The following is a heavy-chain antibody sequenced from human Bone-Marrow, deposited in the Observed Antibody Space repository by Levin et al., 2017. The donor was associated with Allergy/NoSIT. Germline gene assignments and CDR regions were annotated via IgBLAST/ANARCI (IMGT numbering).Heavy chain of an antibody. D-gene: IGHD1-1*01. V-gene: IGHV3-21*01. Sequence: GGSLRLSCAASGFTFSTYNMNWVRQAPGKGLEWVSSTSTSGTSEYYAGSVRGRFTISRDNAMNSLYLQMNSLRAEDTALYYCARETSPGGFDYWGQGSLVTVSS. J-gene: IGHJ4*02. CDR2: TSTSGTSE. CDR3: ARETSPGGFDY. CDR1: GFTFSTYN.